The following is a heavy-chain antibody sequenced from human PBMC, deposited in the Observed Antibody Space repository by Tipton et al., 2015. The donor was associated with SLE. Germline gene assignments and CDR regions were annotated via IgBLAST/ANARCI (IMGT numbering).Heavy chain of an antibody. CDR2: ISGSGGST. J-gene: IGHJ3*02. CDR1: GFTFSSYG. V-gene: IGHV3-23*01. Sequence: SLRLSCAASGFTFSSYGMHWVRQAPGKGLEWVSAISGSGGSTYYADSVKGRFTISRDNSKNTLYLQMNSLRAEDTAVYYCAKDSSGWLRPDAFDIWGQGTMVTVSS. CDR3: AKDSSGWLRPDAFDI. D-gene: IGHD5-12*01.